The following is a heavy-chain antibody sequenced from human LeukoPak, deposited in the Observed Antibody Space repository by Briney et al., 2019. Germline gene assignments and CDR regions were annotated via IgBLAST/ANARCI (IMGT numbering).Heavy chain of an antibody. D-gene: IGHD6-19*01. CDR3: ARDSIAVAGTLDY. Sequence: ASVKVSCKASGYTFTGYYMHWVRQAPGQGLEWMGWINPNSGGTSYAQKFQGRVTMTRDTSISTAYMELSRLRSDDTAMYYCARDSIAVAGTLDYWGQGTLVTVSS. J-gene: IGHJ4*02. CDR2: INPNSGGT. CDR1: GYTFTGYY. V-gene: IGHV1-2*02.